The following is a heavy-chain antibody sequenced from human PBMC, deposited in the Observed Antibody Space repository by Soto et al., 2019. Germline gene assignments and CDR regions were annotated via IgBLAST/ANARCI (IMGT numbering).Heavy chain of an antibody. J-gene: IGHJ5*02. CDR1: VFTFGTTD. D-gene: IGHD3-10*01. CDR2: IDGSGGIT. CDR3: VKNSGWFNT. V-gene: IGHV3-23*01. Sequence: QLLQSGGGLVQPGGSLTLSFAASVFTFGTTDMSWVRQAPGEGLECVSTIDGSGGITYYADSVKGRFTISRDNSRNTVYLQMNSLRGDDTALYYCVKNSGWFNTWGQGALVTVSS.